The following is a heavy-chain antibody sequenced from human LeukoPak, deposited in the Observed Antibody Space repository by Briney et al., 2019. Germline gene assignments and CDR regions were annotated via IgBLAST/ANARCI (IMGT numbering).Heavy chain of an antibody. D-gene: IGHD3-10*01. V-gene: IGHV4-59*08. Sequence: PSETLPLTCTVSGGSINNYYWSWIRQPPGKGLEWIGHIHYSGSTTYNPSLKSRVTISVDTSKNQFSLTLTSVTAADTAVYYCARGPGGSGTRPPYSNYYGLDWGQGTTVTVSS. CDR1: GGSINNYY. CDR2: IHYSGST. CDR3: ARGPGGSGTRPPYSNYYGLD. J-gene: IGHJ6*02.